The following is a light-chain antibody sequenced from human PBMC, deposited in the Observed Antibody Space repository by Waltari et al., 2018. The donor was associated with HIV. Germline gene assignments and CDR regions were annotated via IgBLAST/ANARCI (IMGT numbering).Light chain of an antibody. Sequence: DIVMTQSPLSLAVTPGAPASISCSSRQSLLKSNGYIYLDWYLQKPGQSPQLLIYLGSNRASGVPDRFSGSGSATDFTLKISRVEPEDVGIYYCMQGLEVPLTFGGGTRVEI. J-gene: IGKJ4*01. CDR3: MQGLEVPLT. CDR1: QSLLKSNGYIY. V-gene: IGKV2-28*01. CDR2: LGS.